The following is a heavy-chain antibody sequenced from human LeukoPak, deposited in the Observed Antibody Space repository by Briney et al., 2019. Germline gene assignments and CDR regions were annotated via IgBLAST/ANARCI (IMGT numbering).Heavy chain of an antibody. V-gene: IGHV3-48*02. CDR2: ISTSSSTI. J-gene: IGHJ2*01. Sequence: GRSLRLSCAASGFTFSSDSMNWVRQAPGKGLEWASYISTSSSTIYYADSVKGRFTISRDNAKNSLYLQMNSLRDEDTAVYYCARDGGYGDYVYWYFDLWGRGTLLTVSS. CDR1: GFTFSSDS. D-gene: IGHD4-17*01. CDR3: ARDGGYGDYVYWYFDL.